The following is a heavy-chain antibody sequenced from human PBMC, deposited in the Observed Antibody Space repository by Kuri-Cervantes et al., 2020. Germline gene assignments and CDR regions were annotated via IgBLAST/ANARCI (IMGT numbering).Heavy chain of an antibody. V-gene: IGHV3-7*01. J-gene: IGHJ6*02. Sequence: GGSLRLSCAASGFTFSSYWMTWVRQAPGKGLEWVANIKQDESEKYYGDSVKGRLTISRDNSKNTLYLQMNSLRAEDTAVYYCARDRYQLLYGMDVWGQGTTVTVSS. D-gene: IGHD2-2*01. CDR3: ARDRYQLLYGMDV. CDR2: IKQDESEK. CDR1: GFTFSSYW.